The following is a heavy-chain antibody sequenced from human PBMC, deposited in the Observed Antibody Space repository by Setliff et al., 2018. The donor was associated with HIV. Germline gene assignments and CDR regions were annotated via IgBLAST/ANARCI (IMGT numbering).Heavy chain of an antibody. CDR3: ASGYSSSSYYDY. CDR2: FYYRGSP. D-gene: IGHD6-6*01. J-gene: IGHJ4*02. V-gene: IGHV4-59*11. Sequence: SETLSLTCTVSGVSIDTHYWSWIRQSPGKGLEWIGHFYYRGSPRYNPSLRSRVTISGDMSKNQFSLKLHSMAAADTAVYFCASGYSSSSYYDYWGQGSLVTVSS. CDR1: GVSIDTHY.